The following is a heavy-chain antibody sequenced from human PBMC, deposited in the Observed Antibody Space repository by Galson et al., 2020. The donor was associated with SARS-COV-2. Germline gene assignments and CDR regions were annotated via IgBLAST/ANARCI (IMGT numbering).Heavy chain of an antibody. CDR1: GYSISSGYY. Sequence: SETLSLTCTVSGYSISSGYYWGWIRQPPGKGLDFIGSIYNSGTTYYNPSLRSRVTISVDTSQNQFSLKLTSRTAADTAVYYCARILDYWGQGTLVTVSS. CDR3: ARILDY. J-gene: IGHJ4*02. V-gene: IGHV4-38-2*02. CDR2: IYNSGTT.